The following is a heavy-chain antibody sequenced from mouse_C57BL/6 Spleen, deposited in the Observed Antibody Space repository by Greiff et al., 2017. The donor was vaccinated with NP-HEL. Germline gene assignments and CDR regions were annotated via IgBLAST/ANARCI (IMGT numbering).Heavy chain of an antibody. Sequence: VQLQQPGAELVRPGSSVKLSCKASGYTFTSYWMHWVKQRPIQGLEWIGNIDPSDSETHYNQKFKDKATVTVDKSSSTAYMQLSSLTSEDSAVYYCARSGTDAMDYWGQGTSVTVSS. V-gene: IGHV1-52*01. CDR2: IDPSDSET. J-gene: IGHJ4*01. D-gene: IGHD4-1*01. CDR1: GYTFTSYW. CDR3: ARSGTDAMDY.